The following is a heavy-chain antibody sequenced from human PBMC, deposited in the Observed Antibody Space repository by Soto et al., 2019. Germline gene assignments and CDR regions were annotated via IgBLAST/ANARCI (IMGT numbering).Heavy chain of an antibody. D-gene: IGHD1-20*01. CDR3: ARCYNWNDGVDY. V-gene: IGHV1-8*01. CDR2: MNPNSGNT. CDR1: GYTFTSYD. J-gene: IGHJ4*02. Sequence: QVQLVQSGAEVKKPGASVKVSCKASGYTFTSYDINWVRQATGQGLEWMGWMNPNSGNTGYAQKFQGRVTMTRNTSISTADMELSSLRSEDTAVYYCARCYNWNDGVDYWGQGTLVTVSS.